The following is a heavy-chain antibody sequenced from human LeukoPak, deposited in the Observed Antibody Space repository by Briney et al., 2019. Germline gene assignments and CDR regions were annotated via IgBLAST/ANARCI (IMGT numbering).Heavy chain of an antibody. D-gene: IGHD2-15*01. CDR2: IKSKTDGGTT. J-gene: IGHJ4*02. CDR1: GFTFSNAW. CDR3: TARSSRIVVVNRTADY. V-gene: IGHV3-15*01. Sequence: PGGSLRLSCAASGFTFSNAWMSWVRQAPGKGLEWVGRIKSKTDGGTTDYAAPVKGRFTISRDDSKNTLYLQMNSLKTEDTVVYYCTARSSRIVVVNRTADYWGQGTLVTVSS.